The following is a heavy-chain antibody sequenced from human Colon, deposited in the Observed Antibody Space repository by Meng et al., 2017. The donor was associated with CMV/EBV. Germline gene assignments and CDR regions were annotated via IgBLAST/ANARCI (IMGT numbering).Heavy chain of an antibody. J-gene: IGHJ4*02. CDR3: VRELRGIEYYENTGPGLGY. V-gene: IGHV4-39*07. CDR2: IYFTGRT. Sequence: GSLRLSCTVSGDSITRGTDYWGWIRQPPGKGLEWIGTIYFTGRTYYNPSLKSRVTISLDTSKNQFSLTLTSVTAADTAVYYCVRELRGIEYYENTGPGLGYWGQGTLVTVSS. D-gene: IGHD3-22*01. CDR1: GDSITRGTDY.